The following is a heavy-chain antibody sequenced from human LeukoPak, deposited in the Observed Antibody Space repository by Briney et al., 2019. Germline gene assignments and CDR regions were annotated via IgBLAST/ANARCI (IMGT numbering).Heavy chain of an antibody. J-gene: IGHJ4*02. CDR1: GFTFSDYY. Sequence: PGGSLRLSCAASGFTFSDYYMSWIRQAPGKGLEWVSYISSSGSTIYYADSVKGRFTISRDNAKNSLYLQMNSLRAEDTAVYYCARDRGYSSSWLRRSTDYWGQGPLVTVSS. V-gene: IGHV3-11*01. CDR3: ARDRGYSSSWLRRSTDY. D-gene: IGHD6-13*01. CDR2: ISSSGSTI.